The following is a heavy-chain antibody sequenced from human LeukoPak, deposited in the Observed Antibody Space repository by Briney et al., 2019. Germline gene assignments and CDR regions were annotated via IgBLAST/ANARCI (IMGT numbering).Heavy chain of an antibody. Sequence: SETLSLTCTVSGVSSSSSYWSWIRQPPGKGLEWIGYIFYTGDSNHNPSFKSRVSISLDTSRDQISLKLYSVTAADTAVYYCARHRFASPLDSWGQGTLVTVSS. D-gene: IGHD2-21*01. V-gene: IGHV4-59*08. J-gene: IGHJ4*02. CDR2: IFYTGDS. CDR1: GVSSSSSY. CDR3: ARHRFASPLDS.